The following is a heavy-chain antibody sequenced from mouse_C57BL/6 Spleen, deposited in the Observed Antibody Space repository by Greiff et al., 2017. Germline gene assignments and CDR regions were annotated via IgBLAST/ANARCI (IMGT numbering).Heavy chain of an antibody. J-gene: IGHJ2*01. CDR3: ARYNWDEVDY. V-gene: IGHV1-54*01. CDR1: GYAFTNYL. CDR2: INPGSGGT. Sequence: VQLQQSGAELVRPGTSVKVSCKASGYAFTNYLIEWVKQRPGQGLEWIGVINPGSGGTNYNEKFKGKATLTADKSSSTAYMQLSSLTSEDSAVYFCARYNWDEVDYWGQGTTLTVSS. D-gene: IGHD4-1*01.